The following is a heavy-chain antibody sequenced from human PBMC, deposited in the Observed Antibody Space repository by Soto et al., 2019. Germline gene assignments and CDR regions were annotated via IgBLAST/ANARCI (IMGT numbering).Heavy chain of an antibody. D-gene: IGHD2-8*01. Sequence: PGGSLRLSCAASGLTFSDEYMDWVRQAPGKGLEWVGRTTNKANSYTTEYAASVKDRFTISRDDSKNSLYLQMNTLKTEDTAAYYCARRTYGAFEFWGQGTLVTVSS. CDR2: TTNKANSYTT. J-gene: IGHJ4*02. CDR3: ARRTYGAFEF. CDR1: GLTFSDEY. V-gene: IGHV3-72*01.